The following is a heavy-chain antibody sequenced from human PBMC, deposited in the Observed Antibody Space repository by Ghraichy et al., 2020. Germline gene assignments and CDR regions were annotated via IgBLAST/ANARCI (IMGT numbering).Heavy chain of an antibody. CDR2: SYVGDDT. D-gene: IGHD1-1*01. Sequence: GGSLRLSCEGSGLNVTTNFLSWVRQAPGKGLEWVSISYVGDDTYYADSVKGRFTISRDNSKNNVFLQMSSRRADDTGVYYCARLLYNVSCPNWFDAWGQGTRVTVSS. J-gene: IGHJ5*02. CDR1: GLNVTTNF. CDR3: ARLLYNVSCPNWFDA. V-gene: IGHV3-66*04.